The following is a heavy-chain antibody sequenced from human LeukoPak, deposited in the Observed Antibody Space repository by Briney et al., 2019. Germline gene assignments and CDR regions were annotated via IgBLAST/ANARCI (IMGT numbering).Heavy chain of an antibody. J-gene: IGHJ5*02. D-gene: IGHD2-2*01. CDR3: ARSACSSTTCYHRRYNWFDP. CDR1: GGTFSSYT. CDR2: IIPILGIA. V-gene: IGHV1-69*02. Sequence: SVKVSCKASGGTFSSYTISWVRQAPGQGLEWMGRIIPILGIANYAQKFQGRVTITADESTSTAYMELSSLRSDDTAVYYCARSACSSTTCYHRRYNWFDPWGQGTLVTVSS.